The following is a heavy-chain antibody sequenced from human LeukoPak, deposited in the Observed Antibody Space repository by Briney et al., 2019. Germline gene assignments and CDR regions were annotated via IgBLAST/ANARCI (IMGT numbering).Heavy chain of an antibody. CDR3: AKVPPFGYSYGISYYYYYMDV. J-gene: IGHJ6*03. V-gene: IGHV3-30*02. Sequence: GGSLRLSCAASGFTFSSYGMHWVRQAPGKGLEWVAFIRYDGSNKYYADSVKGRFTISRDNSKNTLYLQMNSLRAEDTAVYYCAKVPPFGYSYGISYYYYYMDVWGKGTTVTVSS. CDR2: IRYDGSNK. D-gene: IGHD5-18*01. CDR1: GFTFSSYG.